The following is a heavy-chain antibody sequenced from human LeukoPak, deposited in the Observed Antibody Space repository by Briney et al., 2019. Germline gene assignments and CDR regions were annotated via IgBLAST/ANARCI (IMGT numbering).Heavy chain of an antibody. CDR2: INAGNGNT. J-gene: IGHJ3*02. Sequence: ASVKVSCKASGYTFTSYAMHWVRQAPGQRLEWMGWINAGNGNTKYSQKFQGRVTITRDTSASTAYMELSSLRSEDTAVYYCARDQGGSYYSARLAFDIWGQGTMVTVSS. CDR1: GYTFTSYA. D-gene: IGHD1-26*01. CDR3: ARDQGGSYYSARLAFDI. V-gene: IGHV1-3*01.